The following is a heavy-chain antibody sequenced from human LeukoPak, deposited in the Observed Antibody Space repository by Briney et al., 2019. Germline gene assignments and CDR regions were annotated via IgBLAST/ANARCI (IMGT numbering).Heavy chain of an antibody. Sequence: GASVKVSCKASGYTFTSYGISWVRQATGQGLEWMGWMNPNSGNTGYAQKFQGRVTITRNTSISTAYMELSSLRSEDTAVYYCARGLKYYYGSGSSYYFDYWGQGTLVTVSS. J-gene: IGHJ4*02. D-gene: IGHD3-10*01. CDR3: ARGLKYYYGSGSSYYFDY. V-gene: IGHV1-8*03. CDR1: GYTFTSYG. CDR2: MNPNSGNT.